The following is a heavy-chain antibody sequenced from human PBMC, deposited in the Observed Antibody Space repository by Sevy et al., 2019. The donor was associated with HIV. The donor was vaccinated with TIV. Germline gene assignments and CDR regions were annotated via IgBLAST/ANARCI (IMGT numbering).Heavy chain of an antibody. D-gene: IGHD3-3*02. V-gene: IGHV1-18*01. CDR1: GYSFTNYG. J-gene: IGHJ5*02. CDR3: AKEGKNIRSWFDP. CDR2: ISGYNGYT. Sequence: ASVKVACKASGYSFTNYGIGWVRQAPGQGLEWMGWISGYNGYTNYAQNLQGRVTMTTDTSTSTAYMELRSLRYDDTAIYYCAKEGKNIRSWFDPWGQGTLVTVSS.